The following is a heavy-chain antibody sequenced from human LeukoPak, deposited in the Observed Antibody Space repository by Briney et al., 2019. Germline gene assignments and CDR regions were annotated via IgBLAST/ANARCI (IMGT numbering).Heavy chain of an antibody. D-gene: IGHD5-18*01. CDR3: ARAADTAMVRYYFDY. Sequence: GGSLRLSCAASGFTFSSYWMSWVRQAPGKGLEWVANIKQDGSEKYYVDSVKGRFTISRDNAKNSLYLQMNSLRAEDTAVYYCARAADTAMVRYYFDYWGQGTLVTVSS. CDR1: GFTFSSYW. CDR2: IKQDGSEK. V-gene: IGHV3-7*03. J-gene: IGHJ4*02.